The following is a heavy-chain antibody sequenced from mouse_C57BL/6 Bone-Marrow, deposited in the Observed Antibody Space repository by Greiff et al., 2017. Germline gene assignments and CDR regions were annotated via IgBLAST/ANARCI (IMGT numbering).Heavy chain of an antibody. CDR1: GYTFTDYE. Sequence: SGAELVRPGASVTLSCKASGYTFTDYEMHWVKQTPVHGLEWIGAIDPETGGTAYNQKFKGKAILTADKSSSTAYMELRSLTSEDSAVYYCTRDGGWLRIYYAMDYWGQGTSVTVSS. V-gene: IGHV1-15*01. CDR3: TRDGGWLRIYYAMDY. D-gene: IGHD2-3*01. CDR2: IDPETGGT. J-gene: IGHJ4*01.